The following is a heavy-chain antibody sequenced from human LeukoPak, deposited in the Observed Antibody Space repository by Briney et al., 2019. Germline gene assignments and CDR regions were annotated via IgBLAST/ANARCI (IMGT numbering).Heavy chain of an antibody. D-gene: IGHD2-21*01. CDR1: GFTVSSNY. CDR3: ARPCGGDCSFLDI. J-gene: IGHJ3*02. CDR2: IYSGGST. V-gene: IGHV3-66*04. Sequence: GGSLRLSCAAAGFTVSSNYMSWVRQAPGKGLEWGSVIYSGGSTYYADSVKGIFTISRDNSKNTLYLQMNSLRAEDTAVYYCARPCGGDCSFLDIWGQGTMVTVSS.